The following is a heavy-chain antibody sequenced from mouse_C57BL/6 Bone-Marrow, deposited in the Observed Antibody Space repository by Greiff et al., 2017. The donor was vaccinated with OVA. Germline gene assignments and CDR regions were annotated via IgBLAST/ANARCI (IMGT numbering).Heavy chain of an antibody. CDR1: GYTFTRYW. V-gene: IGHV1-64*01. D-gene: IGHD1-1*01. J-gene: IGHJ4*01. Sequence: VQRVESGAELVKPGASVKLSCKASGYTFTRYWMHWVKQRPGQGLEWIGMIHPNSGSTNYNEKFKSKATLTVDNSSSTAYMHLSSLTSEDSAVYYCSQVITTMDYWGQGTAVTVSS. CDR2: IHPNSGST. CDR3: SQVITTMDY.